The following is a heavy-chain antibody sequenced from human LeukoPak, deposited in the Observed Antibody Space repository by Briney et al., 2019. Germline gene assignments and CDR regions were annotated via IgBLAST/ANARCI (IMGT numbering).Heavy chain of an antibody. V-gene: IGHV4-39*01. Sequence: SETLSLTCTVSGGSISSSSYFWVWIRQPPGKGLEWIGSINYSGTTYYKSSLKSRVTMSVDTSKNQFSLKLTSVSAADTAVFYCARLVSAVDTATKYFDYWGQGTLVTVSS. CDR1: GGSISSSSYF. CDR2: INYSGTT. CDR3: ARLVSAVDTATKYFDY. D-gene: IGHD6-13*01. J-gene: IGHJ4*02.